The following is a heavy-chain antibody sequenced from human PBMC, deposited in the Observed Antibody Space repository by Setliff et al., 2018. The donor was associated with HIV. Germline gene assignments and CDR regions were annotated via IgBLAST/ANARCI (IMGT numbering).Heavy chain of an antibody. V-gene: IGHV1-3*04. CDR2: INTGNGNT. J-gene: IGHJ5*02. CDR3: ARDRCNSVACYLYNWFDP. Sequence: ASVKVSCKASGYTFSQYPMHWVRQAPGQRPEWMEWINTGNGNTKYSQIFRDRVTFTRDTSADTVYMEVSSLRSEDTAVYYCARDRCNSVACYLYNWFDPWGQGTLVTVS. D-gene: IGHD2-2*01. CDR1: GYTFSQYP.